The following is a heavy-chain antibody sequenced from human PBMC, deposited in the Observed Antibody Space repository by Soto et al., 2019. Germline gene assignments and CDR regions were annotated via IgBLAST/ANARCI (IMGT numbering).Heavy chain of an antibody. CDR3: ARRYIAAPATAFDL. D-gene: IGHD6-13*01. CDR2: IYPADSDT. Sequence: GESLKISCQGSGYRFSTYWIHWVRQLPGKGLESVGIIYPADSDTRYSPSFQGQVTISADKTISTTYLQWSSLKASDTAMYFCARRYIAAPATAFDLWGQGTPVTASS. V-gene: IGHV5-51*01. CDR1: GYRFSTYW. J-gene: IGHJ4*02.